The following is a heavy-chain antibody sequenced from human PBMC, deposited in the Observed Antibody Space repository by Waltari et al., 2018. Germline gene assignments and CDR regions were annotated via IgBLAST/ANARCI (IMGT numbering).Heavy chain of an antibody. J-gene: IGHJ3*02. CDR2: IYSGGST. Sequence: EVQLVESGGGLIQPGGSLRLSCAASGFTVSSNYMSWVRQAPGKGLEWVSVIYSGGSTYYADSGKGRFTISRDNSKNTLYLQMNSLRAEDTAVYYCARDRGSYYRDDAFDIWGQGTMVTVSS. CDR3: ARDRGSYYRDDAFDI. CDR1: GFTVSSNY. D-gene: IGHD1-26*01. V-gene: IGHV3-53*01.